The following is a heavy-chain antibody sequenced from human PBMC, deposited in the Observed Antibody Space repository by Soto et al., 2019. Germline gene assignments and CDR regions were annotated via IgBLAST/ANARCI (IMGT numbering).Heavy chain of an antibody. J-gene: IGHJ6*02. CDR2: IIPIFGTA. Sequence: ASVKVSCKASGGTFSSYAISWVRQAPGQGLEWMGGIIPIFGTANYAQKFQGRVTITADEPTSTAYMELSSLRSEDTAVYYCARSGYCSSTSCSSTNYYYYGMDVWGQGTTVTVSS. CDR3: ARSGYCSSTSCSSTNYYYYGMDV. D-gene: IGHD2-2*01. CDR1: GGTFSSYA. V-gene: IGHV1-69*13.